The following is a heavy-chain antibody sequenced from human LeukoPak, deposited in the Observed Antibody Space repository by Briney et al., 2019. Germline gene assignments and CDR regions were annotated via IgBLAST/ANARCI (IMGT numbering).Heavy chain of an antibody. CDR3: AKGALKIVGATPFDY. J-gene: IGHJ4*02. CDR1: GFAFSRYG. CDR2: IQYDGGNE. D-gene: IGHD1-26*01. Sequence: PGGSLRLSCAASGFAFSRYGMHWVRQAPGKGLEWVTFIQYDGGNEYYADSVKGRFTISRDNSKNTLYLQMNSLRAEDTAVYYCAKGALKIVGATPFDYWGQGTLVTVSS. V-gene: IGHV3-30*02.